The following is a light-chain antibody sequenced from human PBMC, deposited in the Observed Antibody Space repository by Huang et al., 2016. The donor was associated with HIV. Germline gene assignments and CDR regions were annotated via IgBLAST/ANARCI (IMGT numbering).Light chain of an antibody. Sequence: EIVMTQSPATLSVSPGERATLSCRASQSVRSNLAWYQQKPGQAPRLLIYGASTRATGIPARFSGSGSGTEFTLTISSLQSQDFAIYYCQQYNNWPPRDVTFGPGTKVDIK. V-gene: IGKV3-15*01. J-gene: IGKJ3*01. CDR2: GAS. CDR1: QSVRSN. CDR3: QQYNNWPPRDVT.